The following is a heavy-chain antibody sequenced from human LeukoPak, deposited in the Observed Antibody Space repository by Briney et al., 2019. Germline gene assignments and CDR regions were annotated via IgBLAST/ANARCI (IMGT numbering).Heavy chain of an antibody. V-gene: IGHV3-43D*04. CDR3: AKDRSLDAYNAFFDY. J-gene: IGHJ4*02. CDR2: INWNGFTT. D-gene: IGHD5-24*01. CDR1: GFTFYYYA. Sequence: GGFLRLSCVASGFTFYYYAMHWVRQAPGKGLEWVSLINWNGFTTYYADSVKGRFTISRDNSKNSLYLQMNSLRTDDTALYYCAKDRSLDAYNAFFDYWGQGTLVTVSS.